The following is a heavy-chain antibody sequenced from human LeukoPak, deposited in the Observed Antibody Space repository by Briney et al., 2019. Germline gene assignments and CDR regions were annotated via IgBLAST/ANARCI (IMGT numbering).Heavy chain of an antibody. CDR3: ARSSSWYENWFDP. V-gene: IGHV1-69*05. J-gene: IGHJ5*02. Sequence: AVKLSCKASGGTFSSYAISWVRQAPGQGLELMGRIIPIFGTANYAQKFHGRVTITTDESTSTAYMELSSLRAEDTAVYYCARSSSWYENWFDPWGQGTLVTVSS. D-gene: IGHD6-13*01. CDR2: IIPIFGTA. CDR1: GGTFSSYA.